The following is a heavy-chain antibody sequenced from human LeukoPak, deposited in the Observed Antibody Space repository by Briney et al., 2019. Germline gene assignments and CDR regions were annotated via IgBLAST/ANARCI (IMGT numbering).Heavy chain of an antibody. J-gene: IGHJ3*02. CDR1: GGSISSGGYY. D-gene: IGHD5-18*01. V-gene: IGHV4-31*03. CDR3: ARDRGYSYGSTNHAFDI. CDR2: IYYSGST. Sequence: SETLSLTCTDSGGSISSGGYYWSWIRQHPGKGLEWIGYIYYSGSTYYNPSLKSRVTISVDTSKNQFSLKLSSVTAADTAVYYCARDRGYSYGSTNHAFDIWGQGTMVTVSS.